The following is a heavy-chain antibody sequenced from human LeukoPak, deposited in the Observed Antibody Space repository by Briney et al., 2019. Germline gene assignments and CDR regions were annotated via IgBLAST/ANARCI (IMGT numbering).Heavy chain of an antibody. J-gene: IGHJ3*02. D-gene: IGHD6-13*01. CDR2: IKGDGHET. CDR1: GFTFRSYW. Sequence: GGSLRLSCVASGFTFRSYWMAWVRQAPGKGLEWVASIKGDGHETFHLDYVKGRFTISRDNAKNSLYLQMNSLRAEDTAVYYCATYSSPYAFDIWGQGTMVTVSS. CDR3: ATYSSPYAFDI. V-gene: IGHV3-7*03.